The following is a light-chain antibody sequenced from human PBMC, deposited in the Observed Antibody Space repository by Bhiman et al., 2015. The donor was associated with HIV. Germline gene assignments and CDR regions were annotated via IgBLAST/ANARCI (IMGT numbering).Light chain of an antibody. CDR3: SSYTTSSTYV. Sequence: QSVLTQTPSASGAPGQGVTISCSGSSSNVGRNYVYWYQQLPGTTPKLLIYKNNQRPSGVPDRFSGSKSGTSASLAISGLRSEDEAAYYCSSYTTSSTYVFGTGTKVTV. CDR1: SSNVGRNY. J-gene: IGLJ1*01. V-gene: IGLV1-47*01. CDR2: KNN.